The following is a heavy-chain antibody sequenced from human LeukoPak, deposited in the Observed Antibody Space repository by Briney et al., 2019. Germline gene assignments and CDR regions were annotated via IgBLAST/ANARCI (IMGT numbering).Heavy chain of an antibody. Sequence: SETLSLTCTVSGGSISSSTYYWVWICQPPGKGLEWIATIYYSGSTYYNPSLKSRVTISVDTSNNQFSLTLSSVTAAGTAVYYCARHSDYVGDSSLDTDAFDDWGRGTMVSVSS. D-gene: IGHD4-23*01. CDR2: IYYSGST. V-gene: IGHV4-39*01. J-gene: IGHJ3*01. CDR3: ARHSDYVGDSSLDTDAFDD. CDR1: GGSISSSTYY.